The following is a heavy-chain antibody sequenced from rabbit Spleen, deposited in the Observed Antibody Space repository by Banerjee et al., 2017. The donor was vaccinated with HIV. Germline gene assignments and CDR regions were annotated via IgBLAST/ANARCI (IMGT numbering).Heavy chain of an antibody. D-gene: IGHD4-1*01. CDR2: IDPLFGTT. V-gene: IGHV1S47*01. J-gene: IGHJ4*01. CDR3: AREPYSGTLNL. CDR1: GFDFSSYG. Sequence: QEQLMESGGGLVQPGGSLKLSCKASGFDFSSYGVSWVRQAPGKGLEWIGYIDPLFGTTYYATWVNGRFSISSHNAQNTLYLQLNSLTAADTATYFCAREPYSGTLNLWGPGTLVTVS.